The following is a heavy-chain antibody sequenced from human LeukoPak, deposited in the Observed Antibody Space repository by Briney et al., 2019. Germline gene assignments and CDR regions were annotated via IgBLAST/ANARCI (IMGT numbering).Heavy chain of an antibody. J-gene: IGHJ3*02. CDR2: IFHSGNS. D-gene: IGHD2-2*01. CDR1: GGSIRSRSYY. Sequence: PSETLSLTCTVSGGSIRSRSYYWGWIRQSPGKGLEWIGSIFHSGNSYYNPSLKRRVTISVDTSKNQFSLKLSSVTAADTAVYYCARAPMPLQAFDIWGQGTMVTVSS. V-gene: IGHV4-39*07. CDR3: ARAPMPLQAFDI.